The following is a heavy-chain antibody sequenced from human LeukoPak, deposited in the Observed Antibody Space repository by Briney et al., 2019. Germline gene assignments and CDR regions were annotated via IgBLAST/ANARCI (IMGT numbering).Heavy chain of an antibody. Sequence: PGGSLRLSCAACGFTFNSYVMSWVRQAPGKGLEWVSAISGSGGSTYFADSVKGRFTISRDNSKNTMYPQMKSLRAEDTAVYYCAKGAQYYDSSGYDYWGQGTLVTVSS. V-gene: IGHV3-23*01. J-gene: IGHJ4*02. D-gene: IGHD3-22*01. CDR2: ISGSGGST. CDR3: AKGAQYYDSSGYDY. CDR1: GFTFNSYV.